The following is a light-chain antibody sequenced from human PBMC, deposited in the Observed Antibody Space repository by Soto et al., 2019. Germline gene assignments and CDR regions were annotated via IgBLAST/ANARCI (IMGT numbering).Light chain of an antibody. CDR3: QHYGSSRT. CDR2: DAS. V-gene: IGKV3-20*01. CDR1: QSINSRS. Sequence: DIVLTQSPGTLSLSPGERATLSCGASQSINSRSLAWYQQKPGQAPRLLIYDASSRATGIPDRFSASGSGTDFTLTISSLEPEDFAVYYCQHYGSSRTFGQGTKVDIK. J-gene: IGKJ1*01.